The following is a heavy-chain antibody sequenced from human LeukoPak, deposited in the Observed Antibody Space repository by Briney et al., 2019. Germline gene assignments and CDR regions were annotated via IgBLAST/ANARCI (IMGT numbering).Heavy chain of an antibody. J-gene: IGHJ4*02. V-gene: IGHV3-15*01. CDR1: GFTFSNAW. CDR2: IKSKTDGGTT. D-gene: IGHD3-22*01. CDR3: AKQPLYYYDSSGYY. Sequence: GGSLRLSCAASGFTFSNAWMSWVRQAPGKGLEWVGRIKSKTDGGTTDYAAPVKGRFTISRDDSKNTLYLQMNSLRAEDTAVYYCAKQPLYYYDSSGYYWGQGTLVTVSS.